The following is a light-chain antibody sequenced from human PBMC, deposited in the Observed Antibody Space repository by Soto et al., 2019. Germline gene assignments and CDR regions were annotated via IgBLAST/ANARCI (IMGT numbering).Light chain of an antibody. CDR1: QSVSSY. J-gene: IGKJ5*01. V-gene: IGKV3-11*01. CDR2: DAS. Sequence: EIVMTQSLATLSVSPGASVTLSGRASQSVSSYLAWYQQKPGQAPRLLIYDASKRAAGIPARFSGSGSGTDFTLTISSLEPEEFAVYYCKQGSNWPRTFGQGTRLEIK. CDR3: KQGSNWPRT.